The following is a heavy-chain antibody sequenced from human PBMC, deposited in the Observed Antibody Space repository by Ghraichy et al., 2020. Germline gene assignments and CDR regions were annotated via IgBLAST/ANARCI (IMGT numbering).Heavy chain of an antibody. Sequence: GGSLRLSCAASGFTFSSYSMNWVRQAPGKGLEWVSSISSSSSYIYYADSVKGRFTISRDNAKNSLYLQMNSLRAEDTAVYYCARSATPYCSGGSCTGWFDPWGQGTLVTVSS. CDR1: GFTFSSYS. J-gene: IGHJ5*02. D-gene: IGHD2-15*01. V-gene: IGHV3-21*01. CDR3: ARSATPYCSGGSCTGWFDP. CDR2: ISSSSSYI.